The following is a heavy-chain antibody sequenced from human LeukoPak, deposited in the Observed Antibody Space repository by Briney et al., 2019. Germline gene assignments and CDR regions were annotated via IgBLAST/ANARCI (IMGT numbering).Heavy chain of an antibody. CDR3: AKLSHLGIAVAGTVDY. D-gene: IGHD6-19*01. V-gene: IGHV3-23*01. CDR2: ISGSGGST. J-gene: IGHJ4*02. Sequence: PGGSLRLSCAASGFTFSSYCMSWVRLAPGRGLEWVSGISGSGGSTYYADSVKGRFTISRDNSKNTLYLQMNSLRAEDTAVYYCAKLSHLGIAVAGTVDYWGQGTLVTVSS. CDR1: GFTFSSYC.